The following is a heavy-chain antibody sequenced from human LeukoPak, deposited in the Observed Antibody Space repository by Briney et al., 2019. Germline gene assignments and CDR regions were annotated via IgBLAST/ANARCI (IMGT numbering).Heavy chain of an antibody. V-gene: IGHV4-59*08. J-gene: IGHJ6*03. Sequence: PSETLSLTCTVSGGSISSYYWSWIRQPPGKGLEWVGYIYYNERSNYNPSLKSRVTISVDTSKNQFSLKLSSVTAADTAVYYCARLYYDFWSGYRPYYVDVWGKGTTVTVSS. CDR3: ARLYYDFWSGYRPYYVDV. CDR1: GGSISSYY. D-gene: IGHD3-3*01. CDR2: IYYNERS.